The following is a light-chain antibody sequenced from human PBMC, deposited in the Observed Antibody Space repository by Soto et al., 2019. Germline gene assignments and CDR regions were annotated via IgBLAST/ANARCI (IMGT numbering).Light chain of an antibody. Sequence: EIVLTQSPGTLSLSPGERATLSCRASQSVSSIYLAWYQQKPGQAPSLLIYATSSRATGTPDRLSGSGSGTDFTLTISRLEPEDFAVYYCQHYGSSPPWTFGQGTKVDIK. CDR2: ATS. CDR1: QSVSSIY. J-gene: IGKJ1*01. CDR3: QHYGSSPPWT. V-gene: IGKV3-20*01.